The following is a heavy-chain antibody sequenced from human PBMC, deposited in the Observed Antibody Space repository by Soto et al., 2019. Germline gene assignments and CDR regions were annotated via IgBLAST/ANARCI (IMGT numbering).Heavy chain of an antibody. CDR2: IHSDGSST. V-gene: IGHV3-74*01. CDR3: ARGDRGAFDL. D-gene: IGHD1-26*01. J-gene: IGHJ3*01. CDR1: GFTFSYYW. Sequence: EVQLVESGGGLVQPGESLRLSCAASGFTFSYYWMHWVRQAPGKGLVWVSRIHSDGSSTTYADSVKGRFSISRDNARNKVYLQMNSVRAEDTAVYYCARGDRGAFDLWGQGTVLTVSS.